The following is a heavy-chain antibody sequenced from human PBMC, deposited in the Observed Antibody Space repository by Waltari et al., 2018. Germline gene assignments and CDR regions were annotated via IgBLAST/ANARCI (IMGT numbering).Heavy chain of an antibody. D-gene: IGHD3-10*01. CDR2: INQSGST. J-gene: IGHJ6*02. Sequence: QVQLQQWGAGLLKPSETLSLTCAVYGGSFSGYYWSWIRQPPGKGLGWIGEINQSGSTNYNPSLKSRVTISVDTSKNQFSLKLSSVTAADTAVYYCARRRGYYYGSGSYYNLHYYYGMDVWGQGTTVTVSS. V-gene: IGHV4-34*01. CDR3: ARRRGYYYGSGSYYNLHYYYGMDV. CDR1: GGSFSGYY.